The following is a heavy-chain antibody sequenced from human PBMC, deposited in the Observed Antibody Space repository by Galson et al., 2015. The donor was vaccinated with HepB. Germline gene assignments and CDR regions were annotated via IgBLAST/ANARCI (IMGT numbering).Heavy chain of an antibody. Sequence: SLRLSCAASEFTFSDYGMHWVRQAPGKGLEWVALIWKDGTNKYYADSVKGRFTISRDNSNNRLYLQMTNMRADDTATYYCAKGRGWYTGFDSWGQGALVTVSS. CDR3: AKGRGWYTGFDS. J-gene: IGHJ4*02. CDR2: IWKDGTNK. D-gene: IGHD6-19*01. CDR1: EFTFSDYG. V-gene: IGHV3-33*06.